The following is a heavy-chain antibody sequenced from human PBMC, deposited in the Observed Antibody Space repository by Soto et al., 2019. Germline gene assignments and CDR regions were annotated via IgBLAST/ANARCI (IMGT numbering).Heavy chain of an antibody. CDR2: IIPIFGTA. D-gene: IGHD6-19*01. CDR3: ARGTGYSSGADY. Sequence: SVKVSCKASGGTFSSYAISWVRQAPGQGLEWMGGIIPIFGTANYAQKFQGRVTITADESTSTAYMELSSLRSGDTAVYYCARGTGYSSGADYWGQGTLVTVSS. CDR1: GGTFSSYA. V-gene: IGHV1-69*13. J-gene: IGHJ4*02.